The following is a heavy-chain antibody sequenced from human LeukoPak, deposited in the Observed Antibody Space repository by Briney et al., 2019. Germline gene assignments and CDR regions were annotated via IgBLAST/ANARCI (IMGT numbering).Heavy chain of an antibody. D-gene: IGHD6-19*01. CDR1: GGSFSGYY. J-gene: IGHJ6*03. V-gene: IGHV4-34*01. CDR2: INHSGST. CDR3: ASNSGWYSYYMDV. Sequence: SETLSLTCAVYGGSFSGYYWSWIRQPPGKGLEWIGEINHSGSTNYNPSLKSRVTISVDTSKNQFSLKLSSVTAADTAVYYCASNSGWYSYYMDVWGKGTTVTVSS.